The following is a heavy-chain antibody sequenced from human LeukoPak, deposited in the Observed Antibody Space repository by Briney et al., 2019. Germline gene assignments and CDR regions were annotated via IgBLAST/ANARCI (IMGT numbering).Heavy chain of an antibody. CDR1: GGSISSGDYY. D-gene: IGHD2-8*02. CDR3: ARRIDTVLDY. J-gene: IGHJ4*02. V-gene: IGHV4-30-4*08. Sequence: SETLSLTXTVSGGSISSGDYYWSWIRQPPGKGLEWIGYIYYSGSTYYNPSLKSRVTISVDTSKNQFSLKLSSVTAADTAVYYCARRIDTVLDYWGQGTLVTVSS. CDR2: IYYSGST.